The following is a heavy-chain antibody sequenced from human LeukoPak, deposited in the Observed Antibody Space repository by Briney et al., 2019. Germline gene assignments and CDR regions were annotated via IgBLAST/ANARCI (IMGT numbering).Heavy chain of an antibody. CDR3: ARTSGRPHVTPYYYYGMDV. CDR2: IYYSGST. D-gene: IGHD6-19*01. V-gene: IGHV4-59*01. Sequence: SETLSLTCTVSGGSISSYYWSWIRQPPGKGLEWIGYIYYSGSTNYNPSLKSRVTISVDTSKNQFSLKLSSVTAADTAVYYCARTSGRPHVTPYYYYGMDVWGQGTTVTVSS. J-gene: IGHJ6*02. CDR1: GGSISSYY.